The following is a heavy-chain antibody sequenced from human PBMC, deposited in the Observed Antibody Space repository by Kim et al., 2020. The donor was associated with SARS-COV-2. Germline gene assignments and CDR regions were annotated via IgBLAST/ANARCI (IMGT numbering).Heavy chain of an antibody. CDR2: ISYDGSNK. CDR1: GFTFSSYG. J-gene: IGHJ6*02. Sequence: GGSLRLSCAASGFTFSSYGMHWVRQAPGKGLEWVAVISYDGSNKYYADSVKGRFTISRDNSKNTLYLQMNSLRAEDTAVYYCAKDNIVVVVASRFSPYYGMDVWGQGTTVTVSS. D-gene: IGHD2-15*01. V-gene: IGHV3-30*18. CDR3: AKDNIVVVVASRFSPYYGMDV.